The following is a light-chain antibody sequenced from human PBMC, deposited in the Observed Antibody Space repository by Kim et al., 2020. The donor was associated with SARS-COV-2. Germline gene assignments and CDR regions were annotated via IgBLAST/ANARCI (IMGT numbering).Light chain of an antibody. J-gene: IGKJ2*01. Sequence: ASVGDRVTITCRASQSISSYLNWYQQKPGKAPKLLIYAASSLQSGVPSRFSGSGSGTDFTLTISSLQPEDFATYYCQESYSTPPYTFGQGTKLEI. CDR1: QSISSY. CDR3: QESYSTPPYT. CDR2: AAS. V-gene: IGKV1-39*01.